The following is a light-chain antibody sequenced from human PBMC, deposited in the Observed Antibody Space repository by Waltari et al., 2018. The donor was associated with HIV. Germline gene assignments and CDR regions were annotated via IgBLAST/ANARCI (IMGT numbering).Light chain of an antibody. J-gene: IGKJ2*01. CDR2: LAS. Sequence: DIVMTQSALSLPVTPGEPASISCKSSQSLLHSNGINYLDWYLQRPGQSPHLLFFLASNRASGVPDRFSGSGSGTDFTLKISRVEAEHAGLYYCMQGLQTPYTFGQGTKLEIK. CDR3: MQGLQTPYT. V-gene: IGKV2-28*01. CDR1: QSLLHSNGINY.